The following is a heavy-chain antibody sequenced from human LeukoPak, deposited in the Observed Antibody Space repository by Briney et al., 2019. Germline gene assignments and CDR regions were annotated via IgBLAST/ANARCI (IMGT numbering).Heavy chain of an antibody. V-gene: IGHV1-46*01. J-gene: IGHJ4*02. CDR2: INPSGGST. Sequence: ASVKVSFKASGYTFTSYYMHWVRQAPGQGLEWMGIINPSGGSTSYAQKFQGRVTMTRDMSTSTVYMELSSLRSEDTAVYYCLLVGYDLAGYFDYWGQGTLVTVSS. CDR3: LLVGYDLAGYFDY. CDR1: GYTFTSYY. D-gene: IGHD5-12*01.